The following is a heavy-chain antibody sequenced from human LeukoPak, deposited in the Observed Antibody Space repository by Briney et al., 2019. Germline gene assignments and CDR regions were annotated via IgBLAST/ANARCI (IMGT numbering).Heavy chain of an antibody. D-gene: IGHD3-22*01. Sequence: SETLSLTCTVSGGSISSYYWSWIRQPAGKGLEWIGRIYTSGSTNYNPSLKSRVTMSVDTSKNQFSLKLSSVTAADTAVYYCAREWNYYDSSGYPSPGFDYWGQGTLVTVSS. CDR3: AREWNYYDSSGYPSPGFDY. CDR2: IYTSGST. J-gene: IGHJ4*02. V-gene: IGHV4-4*07. CDR1: GGSISSYY.